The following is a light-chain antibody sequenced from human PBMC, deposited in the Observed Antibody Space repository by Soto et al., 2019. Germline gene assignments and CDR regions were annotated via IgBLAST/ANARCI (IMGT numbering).Light chain of an antibody. CDR2: GAS. CDR1: QSVSSNY. J-gene: IGKJ2*01. V-gene: IGKV3-20*01. CDR3: QQYASSPFT. Sequence: EIVLTQSPGTLPLSPGERATLSCRASQSVSSNYLVWYQQKPGQAPRPLIYGASSRATGTPGRFSGSGSGTDFTLTISRLEPEDFAVYYCQQYASSPFTFGQGTKLEIK.